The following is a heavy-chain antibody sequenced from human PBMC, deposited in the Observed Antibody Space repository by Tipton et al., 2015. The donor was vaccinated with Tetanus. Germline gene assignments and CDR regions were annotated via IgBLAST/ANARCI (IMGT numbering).Heavy chain of an antibody. Sequence: SLRLSCVASGFTFSSYAMSWVRQAPGRGLEWVTTLSDRTYYADSVKGRFTVSRDNAERSLYLQMDSLKVEDTGIYYCVRDLGRSDWGQGTLVTVSS. CDR3: VRDLGRSD. CDR2: LSDRT. CDR1: GFTFSSYA. V-gene: IGHV3-23*01. J-gene: IGHJ1*01.